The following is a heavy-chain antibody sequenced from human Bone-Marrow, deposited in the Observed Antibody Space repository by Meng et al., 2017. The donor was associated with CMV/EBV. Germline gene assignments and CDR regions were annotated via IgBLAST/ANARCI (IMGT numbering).Heavy chain of an antibody. Sequence: GESLKISCAASGFTFSSYSMNWVRQAPGKGLEWVSSISSSSSYIYYADSVKGRFTISRDNAKNSLYLQMNSLRAEDTAVYYCAKALSGYCSSTSCYSEFFQHWGQGTLVTVSS. CDR2: ISSSSSYI. D-gene: IGHD2-2*01. V-gene: IGHV3-21*01. CDR3: AKALSGYCSSTSCYSEFFQH. J-gene: IGHJ1*01. CDR1: GFTFSSYS.